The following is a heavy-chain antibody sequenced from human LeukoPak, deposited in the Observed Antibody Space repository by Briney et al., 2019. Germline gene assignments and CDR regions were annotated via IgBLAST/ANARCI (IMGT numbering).Heavy chain of an antibody. CDR2: TYYRSKWYN. CDR1: GDSVSSNSAA. V-gene: IGHV6-1*01. D-gene: IGHD3-10*01. Sequence: SQTLSLTCAISGDSVSSNSAAWNWIRQFPSRGLEWLGRTYYRSKWYNDYAVSVKSRITINPDTSKNQFSLQLNSVTPEDTAVYYCAREPYYYGSGIDYWGQGTLVTVSS. CDR3: AREPYYYGSGIDY. J-gene: IGHJ4*02.